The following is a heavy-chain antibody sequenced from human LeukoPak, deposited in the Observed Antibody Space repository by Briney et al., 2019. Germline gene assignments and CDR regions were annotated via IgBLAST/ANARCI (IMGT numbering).Heavy chain of an antibody. Sequence: GGSLRLSCAASGFTFSSYGMHWVRQAPGKGLVWVSRINSDGSSTSYADSVKGRFTISRDNAKNTLYLQMNSLRAEDTAVYYCARGWGRGFSARQQPDYWGQGTLVTVSS. V-gene: IGHV3-74*01. CDR3: ARGWGRGFSARQQPDY. J-gene: IGHJ4*02. D-gene: IGHD6-13*01. CDR2: INSDGSST. CDR1: GFTFSSYG.